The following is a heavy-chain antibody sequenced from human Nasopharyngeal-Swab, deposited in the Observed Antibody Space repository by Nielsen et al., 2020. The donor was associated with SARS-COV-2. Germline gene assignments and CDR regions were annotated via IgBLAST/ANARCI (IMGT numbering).Heavy chain of an antibody. D-gene: IGHD2-8*01. Sequence: SETLSLTCTVTGGSISSTFYYWSWIRRPAGRGLERIGRIHTTGSTNYNPSLKSRVTISVGTSKNLLFLKLTSVTAADTAVYYCARYTNGRMDYWGQGTLVTVSS. J-gene: IGHJ4*02. V-gene: IGHV4-61*02. CDR3: ARYTNGRMDY. CDR2: IHTTGST. CDR1: GGSISSTFYY.